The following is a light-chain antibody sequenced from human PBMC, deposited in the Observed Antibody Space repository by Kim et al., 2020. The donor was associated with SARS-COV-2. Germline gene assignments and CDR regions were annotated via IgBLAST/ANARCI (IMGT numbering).Light chain of an antibody. V-gene: IGKV1-39*01. CDR2: AAS. Sequence: DIQMTQSPSSLSASVGDRVTITCRTTQSISSHLNWYQQKPGRAPKLLISAASTLQGGVPSRFSGSGSETDFTLTISSLQPVDFATYFCQQSYITPFTFCPGTKMNIK. CDR3: QQSYITPFT. CDR1: QSISSH. J-gene: IGKJ3*01.